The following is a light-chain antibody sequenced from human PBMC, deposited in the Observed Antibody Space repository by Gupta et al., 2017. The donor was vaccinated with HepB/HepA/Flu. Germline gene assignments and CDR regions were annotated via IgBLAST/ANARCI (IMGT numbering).Light chain of an antibody. CDR3: QQYGSSPPFT. V-gene: IGKV3-20*01. CDR1: QSVSSSY. J-gene: IGKJ3*01. CDR2: GAS. Sequence: EIVLTQSPGTLSLSPGERATLSCRASQSVSSSYLAWYQQKPGQAPRLLIYGASSRATGIPDRFSGSGYGTDFTLTISRLEPEDFAVYYCQQYGSSPPFTFGPGTKADIK.